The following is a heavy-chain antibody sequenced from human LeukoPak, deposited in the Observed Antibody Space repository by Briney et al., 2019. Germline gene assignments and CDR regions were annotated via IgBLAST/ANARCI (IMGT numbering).Heavy chain of an antibody. CDR2: INPNSGGT. V-gene: IGHV1-2*02. Sequence: GASVKVSCKASGYTFTGYYMHWVRQAPGQGLEWMGWINPNSGGTNYAQKFQGRVTMTRDTSISTAYMELSRLRSDDTAVYCCAGSGSYFPLEFCYWGQGTLVTVSS. D-gene: IGHD1-26*01. CDR3: AGSGSYFPLEFCY. J-gene: IGHJ4*02. CDR1: GYTFTGYY.